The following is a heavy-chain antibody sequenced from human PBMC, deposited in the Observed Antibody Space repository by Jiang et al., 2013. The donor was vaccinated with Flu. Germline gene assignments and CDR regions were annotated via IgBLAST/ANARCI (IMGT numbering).Heavy chain of an antibody. V-gene: IGHV1-69*04. J-gene: IGHJ4*02. CDR1: GDTFSRYA. CDR2: IIPILGRT. Sequence: SGAEVKKPGSSVKVSCKASGDTFSRYAISWVRQAPGRGLEWMGRIIPILGRTNYAHNLQGRVTITADKSTSTAYMELSSLRSEDTAVYYCAGGAHYGSRTYYTYFDFWGQGTLVHRLL. D-gene: IGHD3-10*01. CDR3: AGGAHYGSRTYYTYFDF.